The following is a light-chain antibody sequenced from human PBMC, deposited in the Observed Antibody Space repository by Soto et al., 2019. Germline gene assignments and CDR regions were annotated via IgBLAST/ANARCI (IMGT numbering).Light chain of an antibody. V-gene: IGKV3-15*01. Sequence: EIVMTQSPATLSMSQGERATLTCRASQSVGRNLAWYQQRPGQPPRLLIYGASTRATGITARFSGSGSGTEFTLTIISLQSEDFAVYYCKQYDNRPPYTFGQGTKLEMK. J-gene: IGKJ2*01. CDR1: QSVGRN. CDR2: GAS. CDR3: KQYDNRPPYT.